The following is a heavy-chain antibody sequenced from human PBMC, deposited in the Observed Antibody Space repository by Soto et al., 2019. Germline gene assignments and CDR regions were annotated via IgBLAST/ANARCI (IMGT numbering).Heavy chain of an antibody. CDR3: AVSIGARYFDY. CDR1: GGSITTNY. J-gene: IGHJ4*02. CDR2: IYYSGST. V-gene: IGHV4-59*08. D-gene: IGHD6-6*01. Sequence: SETLSLTCTVSGGSITTNYWSWIRQPPGKGLEWIGYIYYSGSTYYNPSLKSRVTISVDTSKNQFSLKLSSVTAADTAVYYCAVSIGARYFDYWGQGTLVTVSS.